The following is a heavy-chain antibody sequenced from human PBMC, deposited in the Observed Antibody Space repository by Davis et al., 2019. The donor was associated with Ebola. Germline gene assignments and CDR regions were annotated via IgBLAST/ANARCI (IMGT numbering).Heavy chain of an antibody. CDR2: ISSNGDNT. V-gene: IGHV3-64D*06. D-gene: IGHD3-22*01. J-gene: IGHJ6*02. CDR1: GFTFNRYA. CDR3: VTIIWGYDRFDYSYGVDV. Sequence: GESLKISCSASGFTFNRYALHWVRQAPGKGLEYISAISSNGDNTYYADSVKGRFTISRDNSKNTLYLQMSSLRPEDTAVYYCVTIIWGYDRFDYSYGVDVWGQGTTVTVSS.